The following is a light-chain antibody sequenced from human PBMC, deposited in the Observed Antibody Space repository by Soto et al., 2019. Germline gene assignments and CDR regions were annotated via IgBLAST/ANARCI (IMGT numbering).Light chain of an antibody. CDR3: MQWTYWPPYT. Sequence: DVLMTQSPLSLPVTLGQPASISCKSSQSLVHSDGNTYLTWFQQRPCQSPRRLIYKVSNRDSGVPDRFSGSGSGTDFTLKISRVEAEDVGVYYCMQWTYWPPYTFGQGTKLEIK. V-gene: IGKV2-30*02. CDR2: KVS. CDR1: QSLVHSDGNTY. J-gene: IGKJ2*01.